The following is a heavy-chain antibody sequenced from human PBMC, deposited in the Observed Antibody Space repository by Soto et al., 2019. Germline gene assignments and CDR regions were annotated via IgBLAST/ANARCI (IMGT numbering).Heavy chain of an antibody. V-gene: IGHV3-30-3*01. CDR1: GFTFNSYA. CDR3: ARDLEVAVAGA. J-gene: IGHJ5*02. Sequence: GGSLRLSCAACGFTFNSYAMHGVRQAPGKGLEWVAVISYDGSNKYYADSVKGRFTISRDNSKNTLYLQMNSLRAEDTAVYYSARDLEVAVAGAWGQGTLVTVSS. D-gene: IGHD6-19*01. CDR2: ISYDGSNK.